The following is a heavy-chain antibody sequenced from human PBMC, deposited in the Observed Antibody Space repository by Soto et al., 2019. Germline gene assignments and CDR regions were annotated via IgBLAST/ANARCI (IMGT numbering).Heavy chain of an antibody. J-gene: IGHJ4*02. V-gene: IGHV4-59*01. D-gene: IGHD4-17*01. CDR2: IYYSGST. CDR1: GGSISSDY. CDR3: EKTGGRGDYAFGS. Sequence: SETLSLTCTVSGGSISSDYWSWIRQPPGKGLEWIGYIYYSGSTYYNPPLKSRVTISVDTSKNQFSLKVSSVTAADTAVYYCEKTGGRGDYAFGSWGQGTLVTVSS.